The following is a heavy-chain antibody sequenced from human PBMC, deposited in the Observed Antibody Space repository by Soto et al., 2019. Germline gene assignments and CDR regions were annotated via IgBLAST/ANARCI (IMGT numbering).Heavy chain of an antibody. J-gene: IGHJ6*02. Sequence: NPSETLSLTCTVSGGSISSGVYYWSWIRHHPGKGLEWIGYIYYSGSTYYNPSLKSRVTISVDTSKNQFSLKLSSVTAADTAVYYCARGSRGYYYYGMDVWGQGTTVTVSS. CDR1: GGSISSGVYY. CDR2: IYYSGST. D-gene: IGHD1-1*01. CDR3: ARGSRGYYYYGMDV. V-gene: IGHV4-31*03.